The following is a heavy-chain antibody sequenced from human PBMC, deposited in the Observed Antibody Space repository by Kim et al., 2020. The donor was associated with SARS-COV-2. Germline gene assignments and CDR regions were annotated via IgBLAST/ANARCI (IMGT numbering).Heavy chain of an antibody. D-gene: IGHD2-15*01. CDR1: GGSISNYY. Sequence: SETLSLTCTVSGGSISNYYWSWIRQPPGKGLEWIGNIYYSGSTNSNPSPKSRVTMSLDTSKNQFSLKLTSLTAADTAVDYCARNYCDGSSCDPNWFDPWGQGTLVTVSS. J-gene: IGHJ5*02. CDR2: IYYSGST. CDR3: ARNYCDGSSCDPNWFDP. V-gene: IGHV4-59*01.